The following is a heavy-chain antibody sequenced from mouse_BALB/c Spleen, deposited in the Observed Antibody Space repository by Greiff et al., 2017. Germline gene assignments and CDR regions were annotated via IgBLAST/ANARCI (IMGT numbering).Heavy chain of an antibody. CDR1: GFTFSSYT. J-gene: IGHJ4*01. CDR3: ARQDYGSNFYYAMDY. V-gene: IGHV5-12-2*01. Sequence: EVKLMESGGGLVQPGGSLKLSCAASGFTFSSYTMSWVRQTPEKRLEWVAYISNGGGSTYYPDTVKGRFTISRDNAKNTLYLQMSSLKSEDTAMYYCARQDYGSNFYYAMDYWGQGTSVTVSS. D-gene: IGHD1-1*01. CDR2: ISNGGGST.